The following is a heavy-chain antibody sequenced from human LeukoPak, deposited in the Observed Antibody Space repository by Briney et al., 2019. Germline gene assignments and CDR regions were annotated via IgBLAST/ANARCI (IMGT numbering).Heavy chain of an antibody. J-gene: IGHJ4*02. D-gene: IGHD3-10*01. Sequence: GESLKISCQGSGYSFSNYRIGWVRQMPGKGLEWMGIIYPGDSEVRYSPSFQGQVTISADKSISTAYLHWRSLKASDTAMYYCARPAYGSGSFPYYFDYWGQGTLVTVSS. CDR3: ARPAYGSGSFPYYFDY. CDR2: IYPGDSEV. V-gene: IGHV5-51*01. CDR1: GYSFSNYR.